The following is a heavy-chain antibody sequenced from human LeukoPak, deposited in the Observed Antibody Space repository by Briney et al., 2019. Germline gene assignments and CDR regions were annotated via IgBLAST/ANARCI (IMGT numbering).Heavy chain of an antibody. V-gene: IGHV3-66*01. D-gene: IGHD2-21*01. J-gene: IGHJ4*02. Sequence: GGSLRLSCAASGFTVSSNYMSWVRQAPGKGLEWVSIIYSGGSTYYADSVKGRFTISRDDSKNTLYLQMNSLRAEDTAVYYCAREEINCGGDCFYYWGRGTLVTVSS. CDR2: IYSGGST. CDR1: GFTVSSNY. CDR3: AREEINCGGDCFYY.